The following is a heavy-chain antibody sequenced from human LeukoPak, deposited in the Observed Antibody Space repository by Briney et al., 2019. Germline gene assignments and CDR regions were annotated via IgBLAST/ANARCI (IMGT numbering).Heavy chain of an antibody. CDR2: INPNSGGT. D-gene: IGHD5-12*01. V-gene: IGHV1-2*06. CDR1: GYTFTGYY. Sequence: VASVKVSCKASGYTFTGYYMHWVRQAPGQGLEWMGRINPNSGGTNYAQKFQGRVTMTRDTSISTAYMELSRLRSDDTAVYYCARYTTYGGYADYWGQGTLVTVSS. J-gene: IGHJ4*02. CDR3: ARYTTYGGYADY.